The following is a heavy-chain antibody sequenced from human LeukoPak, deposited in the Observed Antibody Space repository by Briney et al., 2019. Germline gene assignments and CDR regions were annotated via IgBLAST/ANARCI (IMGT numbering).Heavy chain of an antibody. V-gene: IGHV3-23*01. Sequence: GGSLRLSCAASRCTFSSYAMSWVRQAPGKGLEWVSAISGSGGSTYYADSVKGRFTISRDNSKNTLYLQMNSLRAEDTAVYYCAKLDWNFDYFDYWGQGTLVTVSS. CDR3: AKLDWNFDYFDY. CDR1: RCTFSSYA. D-gene: IGHD1-7*01. J-gene: IGHJ4*02. CDR2: ISGSGGST.